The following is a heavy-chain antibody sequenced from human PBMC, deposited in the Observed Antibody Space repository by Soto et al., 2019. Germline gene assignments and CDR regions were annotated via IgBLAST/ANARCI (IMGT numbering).Heavy chain of an antibody. J-gene: IGHJ4*02. CDR2: ISYDGSNK. CDR3: AKGEYCGGDCYSGGYFDY. Sequence: QVQLVESGGGVVQPGRSLRLSCAASGFTFSSYGMHWVRQAPGKGLEWVAVISYDGSNKYYADSVKGRFTISRDNSKNTLYLQMNSLRAEDTAVYYCAKGEYCGGDCYSGGYFDYWGQGTLVTVSS. CDR1: GFTFSSYG. V-gene: IGHV3-30*18. D-gene: IGHD2-21*02.